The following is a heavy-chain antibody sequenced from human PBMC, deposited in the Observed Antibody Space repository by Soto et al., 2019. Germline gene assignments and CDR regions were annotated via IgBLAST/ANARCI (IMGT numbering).Heavy chain of an antibody. D-gene: IGHD6-25*01. J-gene: IGHJ3*02. CDR3: ARDRSDSSRADSFDI. V-gene: IGHV3-53*01. CDR2: IYRGRAT. CDR1: GFSVSNTY. Sequence: PGGSLRLSCAVSGFSVSNTYMSWVRHAPGKGLEWISVIYRGRATYYADSVKGRFAISRDDSRNTVYLQMNSLTTEDTAVYFCARDRSDSSRADSFDIWGQGTMVTVS.